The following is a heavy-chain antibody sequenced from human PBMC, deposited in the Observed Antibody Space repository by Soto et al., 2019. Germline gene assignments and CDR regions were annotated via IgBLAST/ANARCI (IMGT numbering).Heavy chain of an antibody. J-gene: IGHJ4*02. D-gene: IGHD3-22*01. CDR3: ARDDKYYYDSSGYYSPHYFDY. CDR2: IKQDGSEK. Sequence: PGGSLRLSCAASGFTFSSYWMSWVRQAPGKGLEWVANIKQDGSEKYYVDSVKGRFTSSRDNAKNSLYLQMNSLRAEDTGVYYCARDDKYYYDSSGYYSPHYFDYWGQGTLVTVSS. V-gene: IGHV3-7*03. CDR1: GFTFSSYW.